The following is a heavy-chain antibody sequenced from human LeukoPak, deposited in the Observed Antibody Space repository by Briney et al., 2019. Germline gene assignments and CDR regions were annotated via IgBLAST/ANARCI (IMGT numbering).Heavy chain of an antibody. D-gene: IGHD6-13*01. CDR3: ARMWSTATSGWNWFDP. Sequence: GASVKVSCKASGYTFTSYDINWVRQATGQGPEWMGWINPNSGDTNYAQKFQGRVTMTRDTSISTAYMDLSSLRSDDTAMYYCARMWSTATSGWNWFDPWGQGTLVTVSS. V-gene: IGHV1-2*02. J-gene: IGHJ5*02. CDR1: GYTFTSYD. CDR2: INPNSGDT.